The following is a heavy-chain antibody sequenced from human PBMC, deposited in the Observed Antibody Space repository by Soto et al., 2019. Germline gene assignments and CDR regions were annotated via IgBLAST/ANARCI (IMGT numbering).Heavy chain of an antibody. D-gene: IGHD5-18*01. CDR3: ATEDSYGHRGDY. J-gene: IGHJ4*02. CDR1: GFTFSSYA. CDR2: ISYDGSNK. V-gene: IGHV3-30-3*01. Sequence: QVQLVESGGGVVQPGRSLRLSCAASGFTFSSYAMHWVRQAPGKGLEWVAVISYDGSNKYYADSVKGRFTISRDNSKNTLYLQMNSLRAEDTALYYCATEDSYGHRGDYSGQGTLVTVSS.